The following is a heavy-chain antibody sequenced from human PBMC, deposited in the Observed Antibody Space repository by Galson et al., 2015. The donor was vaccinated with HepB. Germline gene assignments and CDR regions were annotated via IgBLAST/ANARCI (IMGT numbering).Heavy chain of an antibody. CDR3: ARSGYDTGEYYYYMDV. J-gene: IGHJ6*03. Sequence: SVKVSCKASGGTFSSYAISWVRQAPGQGLEWMGGIIPIFGTANYAQKFQGRVTITADESTSTAYMELSSLRSEDTAVYYCARSGYDTGEYYYYMDVWGKGTTVTVSS. CDR2: IIPIFGTA. CDR1: GGTFSSYA. V-gene: IGHV1-69*13. D-gene: IGHD5-12*01.